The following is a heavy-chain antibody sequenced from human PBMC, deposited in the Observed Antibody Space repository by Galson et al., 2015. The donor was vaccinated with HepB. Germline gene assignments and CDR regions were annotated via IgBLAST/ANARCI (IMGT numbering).Heavy chain of an antibody. CDR1: GYTFTSYY. Sequence: SCKASGYTFTSYYMHWVRQAPGQGLEWMGIINPSGGSTSYAQKFQGRVTMTRDTSTSTVYMELGSLRSEDTAVYYCARRYCSGGSCEDYFDYWGQGTLVTVSS. J-gene: IGHJ4*02. D-gene: IGHD2-15*01. CDR3: ARRYCSGGSCEDYFDY. CDR2: INPSGGST. V-gene: IGHV1-46*01.